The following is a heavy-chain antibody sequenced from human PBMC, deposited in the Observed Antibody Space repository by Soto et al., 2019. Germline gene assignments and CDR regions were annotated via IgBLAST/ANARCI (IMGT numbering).Heavy chain of an antibody. V-gene: IGHV4-4*02. Sequence: PSETLSLTCAVSGGSISSSNWWSWVRQPPGKGLEWIGEIYHSGSTNYNPSLKSRVTISVDKSKNQFSLKLSSVTAADTAVYYCARIPLWFGELLQPRNWFDPWGQGTLVTVSS. CDR1: GGSISSSNW. CDR3: ARIPLWFGELLQPRNWFDP. J-gene: IGHJ5*02. D-gene: IGHD3-10*01. CDR2: IYHSGST.